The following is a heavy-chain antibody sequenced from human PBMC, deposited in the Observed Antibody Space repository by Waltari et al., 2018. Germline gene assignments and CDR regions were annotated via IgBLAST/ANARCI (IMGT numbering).Heavy chain of an antibody. V-gene: IGHV4-59*01. CDR2: IYYTGST. D-gene: IGHD2-21*02. CDR3: ARGGGGDWEWFDP. J-gene: IGHJ5*02. Sequence: QVQLQESGPSLLKPSETLSPLCTVAGGSISGFYWSWVRQPPGKGLDWIGYIYYTGSTNFNPSLTSRVTMSVDTSKNQFSLKLSSVTAADTAFYYCARGGGGDWEWFDPWGQGTLVTVSS. CDR1: GGSISGFY.